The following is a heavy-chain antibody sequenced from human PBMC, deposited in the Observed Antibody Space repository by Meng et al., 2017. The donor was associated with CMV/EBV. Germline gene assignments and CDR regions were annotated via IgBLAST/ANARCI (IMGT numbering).Heavy chain of an antibody. CDR3: ARLMNYDILTGYYSDYYGMDV. Sequence: GVGVGWIRQPPGKALEWLARIYWNDDKRYSPSLKSRLTITKDTSKNQVVLTMTNMDPVDTATYYCARLMNYDILTGYYSDYYGMDVWGQGTTVTVSS. J-gene: IGHJ6*02. D-gene: IGHD3-9*01. CDR1: GVG. V-gene: IGHV2-5*01. CDR2: IYWNDDK.